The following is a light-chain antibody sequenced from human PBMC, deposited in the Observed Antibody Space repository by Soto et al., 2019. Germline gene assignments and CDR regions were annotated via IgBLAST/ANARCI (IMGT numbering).Light chain of an antibody. V-gene: IGKV4-1*01. J-gene: IGKJ4*01. CDR2: WAS. CDR1: QSVLYSSNNKNY. Sequence: DIVMTQSPDSLAVSLGERATINCKSSQSVLYSSNNKNYLAWYQQKPGQPPKLLIHWASTWESGVPDRFSGSGSGTDFTLTISSLQAEDVAVYYCQQYYSTPPTFGGGTKVEI. CDR3: QQYYSTPPT.